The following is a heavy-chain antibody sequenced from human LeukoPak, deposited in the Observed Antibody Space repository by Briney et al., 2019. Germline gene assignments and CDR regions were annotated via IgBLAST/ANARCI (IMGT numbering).Heavy chain of an antibody. D-gene: IGHD4-17*01. CDR1: AVPFNDSA. V-gene: IGHV1-69*05. CDR3: ARDVHGDYGSGWFDP. CDR2: IMPLFGTA. J-gene: IGHJ5*02. Sequence: SVKVSCKTSAVPFNDSAISLVRQAPGQGLERQGGIMPLFGTAGYAQKFQGRVTITKDESTRTVYLELTSLTSDDTAVYYCARDVHGDYGSGWFDPWGQGTLVSVSS.